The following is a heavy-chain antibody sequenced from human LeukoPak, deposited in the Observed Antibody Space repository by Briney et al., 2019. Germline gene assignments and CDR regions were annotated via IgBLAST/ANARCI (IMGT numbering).Heavy chain of an antibody. D-gene: IGHD3-10*01. Sequence: PGGSLRLSCSASGFTFSNAWMSWVRQAPGKGLEWVGRIKSKTDGGTTDYAAPVKGRFTISRDDSQNTLYLQMNSLKTEDTAVYYCTTNDVLLWFGELFCFDYWGQGTRVTVSS. J-gene: IGHJ4*02. CDR2: IKSKTDGGTT. V-gene: IGHV3-15*01. CDR3: TTNDVLLWFGELFCFDY. CDR1: GFTFSNAW.